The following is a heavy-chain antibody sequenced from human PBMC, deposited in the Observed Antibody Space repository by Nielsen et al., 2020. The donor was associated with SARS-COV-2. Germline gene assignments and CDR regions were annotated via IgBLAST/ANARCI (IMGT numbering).Heavy chain of an antibody. D-gene: IGHD3-9*01. V-gene: IGHV3-33*05. J-gene: IGHJ4*02. Sequence: WIRQPPGKGLEWVAVISYDGSNKYYADSVKGRFTISRDNSKNTLYVQMNSLRAEDTAVYYCAREGKGSYDILTGYFLAVDYWGQGTLVTVSS. CDR3: AREGKGSYDILTGYFLAVDY. CDR2: ISYDGSNK.